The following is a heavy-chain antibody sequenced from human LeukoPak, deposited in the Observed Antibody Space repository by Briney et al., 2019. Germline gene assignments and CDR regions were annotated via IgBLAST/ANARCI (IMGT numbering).Heavy chain of an antibody. J-gene: IGHJ3*02. CDR1: GDSVSNNIAT. CDR3: TREDRDTFDI. Sequence: SQTLSLTCAISGDSVSNNIATWTWIRQSPSRGLEWLGRTYYRSKWYNDYAVSVRGRITVNPDTSKNHFSLQLNSVTPEDTAVYYCTREDRDTFDIWGQGTVVTVSS. CDR2: TYYRSKWYN. V-gene: IGHV6-1*01.